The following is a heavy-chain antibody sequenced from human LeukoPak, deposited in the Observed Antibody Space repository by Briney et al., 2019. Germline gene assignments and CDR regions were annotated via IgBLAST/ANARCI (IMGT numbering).Heavy chain of an antibody. CDR2: IYSGGST. V-gene: IGHV3-53*01. J-gene: IGHJ4*02. CDR1: GFTVSTCY. Sequence: GGSLRLSCAASGFTVSTCYMTWVRQAPGKGLECVSVIYSGGSTYYADSVKGRFTVSRDNSKNTLYLQMNSLRAEDTAMYYCARGLGYCTSTTCLLPFDYWGQGTLVTVSS. D-gene: IGHD2-2*01. CDR3: ARGLGYCTSTTCLLPFDY.